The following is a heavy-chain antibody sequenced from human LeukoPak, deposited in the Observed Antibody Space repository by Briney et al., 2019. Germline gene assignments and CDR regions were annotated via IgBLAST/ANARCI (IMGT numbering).Heavy chain of an antibody. J-gene: IGHJ4*02. Sequence: GASVKVSCKTSGYTCTKYGISWVRQAPGQGPEWMGWISAYDGNTIYAQKLQDRLTLTTDTSTDTAHMELRSLRSDDTAVYFCARARGDRSGYYRYWGQGTLVTVSS. V-gene: IGHV1-18*01. CDR3: ARARGDRSGYYRY. D-gene: IGHD3-22*01. CDR1: GYTCTKYG. CDR2: ISAYDGNT.